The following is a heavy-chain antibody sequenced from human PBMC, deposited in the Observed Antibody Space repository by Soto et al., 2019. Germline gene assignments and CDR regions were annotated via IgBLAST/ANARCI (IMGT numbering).Heavy chain of an antibody. D-gene: IGHD2-21*02. CDR2: IYPGDSDT. J-gene: IGHJ6*02. V-gene: IGHV5-51*01. CDR1: GYSFTSYW. Sequence: GESLKISCKGSGYSFTSYWIGWVRQMPGKGLEWMGIIYPGDSDTRYSPSFQGQVTISADKSISTAYLQWSSLKASDTAMYYCARNRVVTPALGYYGMDVWGQGTTVTVSS. CDR3: ARNRVVTPALGYYGMDV.